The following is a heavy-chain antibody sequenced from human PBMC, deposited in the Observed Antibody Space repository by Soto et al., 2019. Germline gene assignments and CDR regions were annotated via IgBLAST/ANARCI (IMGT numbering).Heavy chain of an antibody. J-gene: IGHJ6*02. D-gene: IGHD2-15*01. V-gene: IGHV3-30*18. CDR1: GFTFSSYG. CDR2: ISYDGSNK. CDR3: AKEFAEYCSGGSCYYYYGMDV. Sequence: GGSLRLSCAASGFTFSSYGMHWVRQAPGKGLEWVAVISYDGSNKYYADSVKGRFTISRDNSKNTLYLQMNSLRAEDTAVYYCAKEFAEYCSGGSCYYYYGMDVWGQGTTVTVSS.